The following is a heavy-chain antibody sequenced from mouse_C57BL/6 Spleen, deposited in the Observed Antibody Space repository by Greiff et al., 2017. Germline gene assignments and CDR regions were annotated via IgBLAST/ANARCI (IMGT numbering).Heavy chain of an antibody. D-gene: IGHD2-2*01. CDR2: INPSSGYT. CDR1: GYTFTSYT. Sequence: VQLQQSGAELARPGASVKMSCKASGYTFTSYTMHWVKQRPGQGLEWIGYINPSSGYTKYNQKFKDKATLTSDKSSSTAYMQLSSLTSEDSAVYYCARSGVNYWSFDVWGTGTTVTVSS. J-gene: IGHJ1*03. V-gene: IGHV1-4*01. CDR3: ARSGVNYWSFDV.